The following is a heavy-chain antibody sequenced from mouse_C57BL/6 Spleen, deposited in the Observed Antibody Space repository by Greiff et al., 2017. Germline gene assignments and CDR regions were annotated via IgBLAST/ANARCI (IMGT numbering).Heavy chain of an antibody. CDR2: ISSGSSTI. V-gene: IGHV5-17*01. J-gene: IGHJ4*01. D-gene: IGHD3-2*02. Sequence: EVKLVESGGGLVKPGGSLKLSCAASGFTFSDYGMHWVRQAPEKGLEWVAYISSGSSTIYYADTVKGRFTISRNNAKNTLFLQMTSLRSEYTAMYYCARQRRRRLYYAMDYGGQGTSVTVS. CDR1: GFTFSDYG. CDR3: ARQRRRRLYYAMDY.